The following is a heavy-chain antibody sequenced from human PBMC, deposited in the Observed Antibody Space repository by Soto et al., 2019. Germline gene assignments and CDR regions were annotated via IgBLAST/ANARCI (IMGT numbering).Heavy chain of an antibody. D-gene: IGHD3-22*01. Sequence: SCKASGYTFTNYYMHWVRQAPGKGLVWVSRINSDGSSTSYADSVKGRFTISRDNAKNTLYLQMNSLRAEDTAVYYCARDPHYFYDSTGYYDYWGQGTLVTVSS. CDR3: ARDPHYFYDSTGYYDY. CDR1: GYTFTNYY. V-gene: IGHV3-74*01. CDR2: INSDGSST. J-gene: IGHJ4*02.